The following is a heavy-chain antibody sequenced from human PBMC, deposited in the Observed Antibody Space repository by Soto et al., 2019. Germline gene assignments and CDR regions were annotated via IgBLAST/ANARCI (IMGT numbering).Heavy chain of an antibody. CDR2: ISHSGIT. V-gene: IGHV4-4*02. Sequence: TLSVTYAVSGGGITSPNWWTWVRQPPGWGLEWIGEISHSGITNYKASLKSRVTMSVDKTKNDVSLKLTSVTAADTAVYYCARFLRGWFDHWGQGTPVTVSS. CDR3: ARFLRGWFDH. J-gene: IGHJ5*02. CDR1: GGGITSPNW.